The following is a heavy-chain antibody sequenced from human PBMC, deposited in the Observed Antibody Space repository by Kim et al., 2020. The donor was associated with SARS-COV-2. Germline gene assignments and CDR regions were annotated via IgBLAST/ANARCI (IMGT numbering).Heavy chain of an antibody. CDR3: ARQLEYSSSNVDY. D-gene: IGHD6-6*01. CDR1: GYSFTSYW. V-gene: IGHV5-51*01. CDR2: IYPGDSDT. J-gene: IGHJ4*02. Sequence: GESLKISCKGSGYSFTSYWIGWVRQMPGKGLEWMGIIYPGDSDTRYSPSFQGQVTISADKSISTAYLQWSSLKASDTARYYCARQLEYSSSNVDYWGQGTLVTVSS.